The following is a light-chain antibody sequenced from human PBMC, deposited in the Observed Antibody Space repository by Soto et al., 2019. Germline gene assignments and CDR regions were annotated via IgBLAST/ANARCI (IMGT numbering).Light chain of an antibody. CDR3: QQFKSGTWT. CDR2: DVS. CDR1: QNIERW. V-gene: IGKV1-5*01. J-gene: IGKJ1*01. Sequence: DIQMTQSPSTLSASVGDRVTITCRASQNIERWLAWYQQKPGKATKLLLYDVSSLESGVPSRFSGSGSGTEFILTIKGLQTDDLATYFCQQFKSGTWTFGQGTKGDIK.